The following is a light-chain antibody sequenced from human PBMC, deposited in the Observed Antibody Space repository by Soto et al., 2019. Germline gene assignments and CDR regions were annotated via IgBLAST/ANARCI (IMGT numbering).Light chain of an antibody. V-gene: IGLV2-14*01. CDR2: DVS. Sequence: QSALTQPASVSGSPGQSITISCTGTSSDVGGYNYVSWYQQHPGKAPKLMIFDVSNRPSGVSNRFSGSKSDNTASLTISGLQAEDEADYYCNSYTSSSPLYVFGTGTKLTVL. CDR1: SSDVGGYNY. J-gene: IGLJ1*01. CDR3: NSYTSSSPLYV.